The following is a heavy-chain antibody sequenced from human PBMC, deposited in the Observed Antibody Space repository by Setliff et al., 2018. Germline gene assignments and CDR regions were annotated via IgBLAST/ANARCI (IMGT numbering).Heavy chain of an antibody. V-gene: IGHV3-15*01. CDR3: ATGPRDSRNYLTWLGS. CDR2: IKSSREGATS. J-gene: IGHJ5*01. CDR1: GITFINAW. D-gene: IGHD3-22*01. Sequence: PGGSLRLSCSVSGITFINAWVTWVRQAPGKGPEWVGRIKSSREGATSDYGAPAKGRFTISRDDSKQMIFLQMHNLKTEDTGFYYCATGPRDSRNYLTWLGSWGQGTLVTVSS.